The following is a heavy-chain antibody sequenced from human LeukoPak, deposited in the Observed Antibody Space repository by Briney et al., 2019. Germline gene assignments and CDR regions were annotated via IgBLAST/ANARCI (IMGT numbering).Heavy chain of an antibody. CDR1: GYIFTSYY. Sequence: ASVKVSCKASGYIFTSYYIHWVRQAPGQGLEWMGIINPSGGTTNYAQKLQGRVTMTTDTSTSTAYMELRSLRSDDTAVYYCARDPESMVRGGNWFDPWGQGTLVTVSS. CDR3: ARDPESMVRGGNWFDP. CDR2: INPSGGTT. D-gene: IGHD3-10*01. V-gene: IGHV1-46*01. J-gene: IGHJ5*02.